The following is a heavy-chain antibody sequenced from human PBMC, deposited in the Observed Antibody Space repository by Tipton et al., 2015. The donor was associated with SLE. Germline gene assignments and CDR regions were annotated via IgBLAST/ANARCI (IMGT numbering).Heavy chain of an antibody. V-gene: IGHV4-39*07. D-gene: IGHD1-26*01. Sequence: LRLSCTVSGGPISSSSYYWGWIRQPPGKGLEWIGSIYYSGSTYYNPSLKSRVTISVDTSKNQFSLKLSSVTAADTAVYYCARPETPRSWGYAFDIWGQGTMVTVSS. CDR2: IYYSGST. CDR3: ARPETPRSWGYAFDI. J-gene: IGHJ3*02. CDR1: GGPISSSSYY.